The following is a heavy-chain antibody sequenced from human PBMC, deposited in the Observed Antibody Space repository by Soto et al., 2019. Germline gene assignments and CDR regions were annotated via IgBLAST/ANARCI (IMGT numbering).Heavy chain of an antibody. CDR1: GGSISSYY. CDR2: IYTGGST. J-gene: IGHJ5*02. Sequence: SETLSLTCTVSGGSISSYYWSWIRQPAGKGLEWIGRIYTGGSTNYNPSLKSRVTMSVDTSKNQFSLKLSSVTAADTAVYYCARDQVGDFWSGYYNGINWFDPWGQGTLVTVSS. D-gene: IGHD3-3*01. CDR3: ARDQVGDFWSGYYNGINWFDP. V-gene: IGHV4-4*07.